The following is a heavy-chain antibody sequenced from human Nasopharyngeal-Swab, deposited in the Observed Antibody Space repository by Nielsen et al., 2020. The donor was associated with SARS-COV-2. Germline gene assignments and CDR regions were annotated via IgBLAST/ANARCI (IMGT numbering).Heavy chain of an antibody. CDR2: ISMSGGST. J-gene: IGHJ3*02. V-gene: IGHV3-23*01. CDR1: GFTFSSYA. D-gene: IGHD6-13*01. CDR3: ARVRLFTAAVGLDGFDI. Sequence: GGSLRLSCAASGFTFSSYAMNWVRQAPGKGLEWVSTISMSGGSTNYADSVKGRFTISRDNYKNTLHLQMNILRAEDMAVYFCARVRLFTAAVGLDGFDIWGPGTKVTVSS.